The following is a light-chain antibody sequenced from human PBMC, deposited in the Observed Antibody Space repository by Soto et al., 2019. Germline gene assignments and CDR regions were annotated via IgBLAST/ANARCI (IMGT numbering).Light chain of an antibody. Sequence: QSVLTQPAYVSCSPGQSITISCTGTSSDVCLYDYVSWYQQHPGKAPQLMIYAVSNRPSGVSNRFSASKSGNTASLFISGLQAEDEADYYCSSYTSDSSYVFGSGTKVTV. J-gene: IGLJ1*01. V-gene: IGLV2-14*01. CDR3: SSYTSDSSYV. CDR2: AVS. CDR1: SSDVCLYDY.